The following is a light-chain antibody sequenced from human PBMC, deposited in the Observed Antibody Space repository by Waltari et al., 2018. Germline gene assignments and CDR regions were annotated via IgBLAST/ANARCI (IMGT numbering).Light chain of an antibody. CDR1: QRVNNNY. J-gene: IGKJ3*01. CDR3: QQYGYSPST. V-gene: IGKV3-20*01. CDR2: AAS. Sequence: EIVLTQSPGTLSLSPGDRATLSCRASQRVNNNYVAWYQQKPGQAPKVLIYAASSRATGIPDRFSGRGSETDFTLTITRLEPEDFAVYYGQQYGYSPSTFGPGTTVDFK.